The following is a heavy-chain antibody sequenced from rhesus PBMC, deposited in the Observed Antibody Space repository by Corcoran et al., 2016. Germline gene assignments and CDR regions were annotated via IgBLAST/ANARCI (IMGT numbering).Heavy chain of an antibody. CDR2: IRFGGSNK. Sequence: EVQLVETGGGLVQPGGSLRLSCAASGFTFSTFDLNWVRQAPGKGLEWVAGIRFGGSNKYYADSLKGRSTVSRDNSKNTLSLQMHSLSAEDTAVYYLAKFSGDRGYGGYSFDSGGQGVLVTVSS. CDR3: AKFSGDRGYGGYSFDS. J-gene: IGHJ4*01. D-gene: IGHD5-30*01. V-gene: IGHV3S5*01. CDR1: GFTFSTFD.